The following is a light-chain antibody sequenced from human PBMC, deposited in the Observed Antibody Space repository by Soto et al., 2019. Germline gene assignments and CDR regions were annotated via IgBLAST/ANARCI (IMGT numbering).Light chain of an antibody. CDR2: GAS. V-gene: IGKV3-15*01. J-gene: IGKJ1*01. CDR1: QSVSSN. CDR3: QQYNNWFWT. Sequence: EIVMTQSPATLSVSPGERATLSCRASQSVSSNLAWYQQKPGQAPRLLIYGASTRATGIPARFSGSGSGTEFTLTISSLQSEDFAFYYCQQYNNWFWTFGQGTKVEIK.